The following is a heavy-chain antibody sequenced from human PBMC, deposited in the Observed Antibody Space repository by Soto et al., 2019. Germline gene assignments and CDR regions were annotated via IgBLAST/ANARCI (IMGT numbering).Heavy chain of an antibody. CDR1: GDAISNYY. Sequence: SETLSLTCPVSGDAISNYYWSWIRQPPGKGPEWIGFIYYSGNTHYHPSLKSRLTMSLDSSRNQFSLKLTSVTAADTAVYYCAGLYTSSPFFNSWGQGTLVTVSS. D-gene: IGHD6-6*01. CDR2: IYYSGNT. CDR3: AGLYTSSPFFNS. V-gene: IGHV4-59*01. J-gene: IGHJ4*02.